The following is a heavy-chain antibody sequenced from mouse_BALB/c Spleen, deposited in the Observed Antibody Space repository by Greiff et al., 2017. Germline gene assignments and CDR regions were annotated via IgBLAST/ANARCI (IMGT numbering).Heavy chain of an antibody. Sequence: EVQLVESGGGLVQPGGSRKLSCAASGFTFSSFGMHWVRQAPEKGLEWVAYISSGSSTIYYADTVTGRFTISRDNPKNTLFLQMTSLRSEDTAMYYCARDGKRDAMDYWGQGTSVTVSS. J-gene: IGHJ4*01. CDR3: ARDGKRDAMDY. CDR1: GFTFSSFG. D-gene: IGHD2-1*01. V-gene: IGHV5-17*02. CDR2: ISSGSSTI.